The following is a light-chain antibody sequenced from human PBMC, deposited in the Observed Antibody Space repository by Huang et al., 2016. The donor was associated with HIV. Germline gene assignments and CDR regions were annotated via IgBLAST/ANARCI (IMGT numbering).Light chain of an antibody. Sequence: IRMTQSPSSLSASTGDRVTITCRANQDINNFLAWYQQRPGSVPKLLIYAESTLQSGVPSRFSGNGSGTDFTLTIGCLHSEDVATYYCQQYDIHPLTFGPGTRVDMK. CDR2: AES. V-gene: IGKV1-8*01. CDR1: QDINNF. J-gene: IGKJ3*01. CDR3: QQYDIHPLT.